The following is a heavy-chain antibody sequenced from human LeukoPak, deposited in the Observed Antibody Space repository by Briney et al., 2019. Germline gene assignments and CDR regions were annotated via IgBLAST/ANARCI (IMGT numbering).Heavy chain of an antibody. D-gene: IGHD3/OR15-3a*01. CDR2: INTNTGNP. Sequence: GASVKVSCKASGYSFTKYAMNWVRQAPGQGLEWMAWINTNTGNPTYAQGFTGRFVLSLDTSVSTAYLQIISLKAEDTAVYYCARWTPPDFGLDVWGQGTTVTVSS. J-gene: IGHJ6*02. CDR1: GYSFTKYA. CDR3: ARWTPPDFGLDV. V-gene: IGHV7-4-1*02.